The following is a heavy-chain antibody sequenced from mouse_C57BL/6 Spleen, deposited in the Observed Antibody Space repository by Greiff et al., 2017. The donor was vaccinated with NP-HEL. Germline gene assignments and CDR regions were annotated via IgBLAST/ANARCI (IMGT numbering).Heavy chain of an antibody. CDR2: INPSTGGT. J-gene: IGHJ2*01. V-gene: IGHV1-42*01. Sequence: EVKLQQSGPELVKPGASVKISCKASGYSFTGYYMNWVKQSPEKSLEWIGEINPSTGGTTYNQKFKAKATLTVDKSSSTAYMQLKSLTSEDSAVYYCARGGAQATFDYWGQGTTLTVSS. CDR3: ARGGAQATFDY. CDR1: GYSFTGYY. D-gene: IGHD3-2*02.